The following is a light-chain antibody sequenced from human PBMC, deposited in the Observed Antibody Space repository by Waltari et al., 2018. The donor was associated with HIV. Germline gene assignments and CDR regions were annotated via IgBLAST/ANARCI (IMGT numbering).Light chain of an antibody. CDR3: QSYDKSLSGSV. CDR1: NSHTAPGSH. CDR2: DDI. Sequence: VLTLPPSVSASPGQRVPNSCTGTNSHTAPGSHVLSYQQLPGTAPKFFISDDIRRPSGVPDRVSVSRSGTSASLAITGLQAEDEADYYCQSYDKSLSGSVFGGGTKLTVL. J-gene: IGLJ2*01. V-gene: IGLV1-40*01.